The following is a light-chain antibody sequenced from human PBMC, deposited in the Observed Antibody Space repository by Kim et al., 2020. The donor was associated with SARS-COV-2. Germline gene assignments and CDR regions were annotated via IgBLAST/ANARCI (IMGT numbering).Light chain of an antibody. CDR1: QSVSTY. Sequence: EIVLTQSPATLSLSPGEGATLSCRASQSVSTYLAWYQQKPGQAPRLLIHDATNRATGIPARFSGSGSGTDFTLTISSLEPEDFAVYYCQQRYNWPEKFGQGTKVDIK. CDR2: DAT. V-gene: IGKV3-11*01. J-gene: IGKJ1*01. CDR3: QQRYNWPEK.